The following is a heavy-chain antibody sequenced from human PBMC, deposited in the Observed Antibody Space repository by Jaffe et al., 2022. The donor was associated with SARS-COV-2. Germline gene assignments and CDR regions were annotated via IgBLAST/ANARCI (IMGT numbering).Heavy chain of an antibody. CDR1: GYTFTTFA. V-gene: IGHV1-3*04. Sequence: QVQLVQSEAEVKKPGASVKISCQASGYTFTTFALHWVRQAPGQRLEWMGRINTGNGDTKYSQKFQDRLTITRDTSASTAYMELSSLRSEDTAEYYCARGHYDILTNWGKTHNWLDPWGQGTLVTVSS. J-gene: IGHJ5*02. CDR2: INTGNGDT. CDR3: ARGHYDILTNWGKTHNWLDP. D-gene: IGHD3-9*01.